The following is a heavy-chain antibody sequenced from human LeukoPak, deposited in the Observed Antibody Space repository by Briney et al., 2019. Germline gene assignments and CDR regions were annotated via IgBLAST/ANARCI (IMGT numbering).Heavy chain of an antibody. D-gene: IGHD1-26*01. CDR3: ARGGAYSSFDS. Sequence: GGSLRLSCAASGFTFSSYWMHWVRQAPGKGLVWVSHINNDGTGTTYAESVKGRFTISRDNAKNTLYLQMNSLRAEDTAVYYCARGGAYSSFDSWGQGTLVTVSS. V-gene: IGHV3-74*01. CDR2: INNDGTGT. J-gene: IGHJ4*03. CDR1: GFTFSSYW.